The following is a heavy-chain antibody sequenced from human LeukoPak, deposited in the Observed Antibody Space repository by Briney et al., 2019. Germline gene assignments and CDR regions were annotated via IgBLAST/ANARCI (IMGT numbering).Heavy chain of an antibody. CDR1: GGSFSGYY. Sequence: PSETLSLTCAVYGGSFSGYYWSWIRRPPGKGLEWIGEINHSGSTNYNPSLKSRVTISVDTSKNQFSLKLSSVTAADTAVYYCARNARPGEYFDYWGQGTLVTVSS. CDR2: INHSGST. J-gene: IGHJ4*02. V-gene: IGHV4-34*01. CDR3: ARNARPGEYFDY. D-gene: IGHD3-10*01.